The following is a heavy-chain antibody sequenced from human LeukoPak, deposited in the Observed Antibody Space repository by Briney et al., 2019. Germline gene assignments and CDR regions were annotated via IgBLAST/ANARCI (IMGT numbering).Heavy chain of an antibody. CDR2: ISGSGGST. V-gene: IGHV3-23*01. Sequence: GGSLRLSCAASGFTFSSYSMNWVRQAPGKGLEWVSAISGSGGSTYYADSVKGRFTISRDNSKNTLYLQMNSLRAEDTAVYYCAKVSFAEQLAENYDYWGQGTLVTVSS. CDR3: AKVSFAEQLAENYDY. D-gene: IGHD6-6*01. CDR1: GFTFSSYS. J-gene: IGHJ4*02.